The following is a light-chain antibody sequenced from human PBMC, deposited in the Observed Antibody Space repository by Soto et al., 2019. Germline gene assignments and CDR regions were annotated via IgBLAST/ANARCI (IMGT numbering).Light chain of an antibody. CDR2: SNN. J-gene: IGLJ1*01. CDR1: SSNIGSNT. Sequence: QSVLTQPPSASGTPGQRVTISCSGSSSNIGSNTVNWYQQLPGTAPKLLIYSNNQRPLGVPDRFSGSKSGTSASLAISGLQSEDEADYYCAAWDDSLNASYVFGTGTKLTVL. V-gene: IGLV1-44*01. CDR3: AAWDDSLNASYV.